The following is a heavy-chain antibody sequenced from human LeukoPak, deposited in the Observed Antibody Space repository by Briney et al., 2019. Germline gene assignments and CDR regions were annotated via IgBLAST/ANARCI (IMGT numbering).Heavy chain of an antibody. J-gene: IGHJ4*02. CDR2: MWFDGTNE. V-gene: IGHV3-33*06. D-gene: IGHD3-10*01. CDR1: GFSFNSHV. CDR3: AKQSGARANFDY. Sequence: LPGGSLRLSCGASGFSFNSHVMHWVRQAPGKGLEWVAMMWFDGTNEYYIKSVKGRFTISRDNSKNTLYLQMDSLRAEDTAVYYCAKQSGARANFDYWGRGTLVTVSS.